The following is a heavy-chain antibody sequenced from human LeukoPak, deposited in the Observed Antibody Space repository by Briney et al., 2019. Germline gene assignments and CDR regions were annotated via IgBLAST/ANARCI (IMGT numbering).Heavy chain of an antibody. CDR3: ARLSRITMVRGAMDA. Sequence: GESLNISCQGSGYSFTDYWIAWVRQMPGQGLEWMGLIYPRDSEIRNSPSFQGQVTISADKSINTAYLQWSTLKASDTAIYYCARLSRITMVRGAMDAWGQGTPVTVSS. CDR1: GYSFTDYW. V-gene: IGHV5-51*01. J-gene: IGHJ6*02. CDR2: IYPRDSEI. D-gene: IGHD3-10*01.